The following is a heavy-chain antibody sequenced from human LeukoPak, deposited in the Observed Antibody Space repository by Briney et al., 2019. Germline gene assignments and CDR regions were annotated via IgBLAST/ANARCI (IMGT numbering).Heavy chain of an antibody. CDR2: ISAYNGNT. Sequence: GASVKVSCKASGYTFTSYGISWVRQAPGQGLEWMGWISAYNGNTNYAQKLQGRVTMTTDTSTSTAYMELKSLRSDDTAVYYCAKVSGYLRSNWFDPWGQGTLVTVSS. V-gene: IGHV1-18*01. D-gene: IGHD3-10*01. CDR1: GYTFTSYG. CDR3: AKVSGYLRSNWFDP. J-gene: IGHJ5*02.